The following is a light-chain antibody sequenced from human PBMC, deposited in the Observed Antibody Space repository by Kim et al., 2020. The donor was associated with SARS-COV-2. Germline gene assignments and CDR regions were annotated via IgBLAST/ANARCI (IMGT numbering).Light chain of an antibody. V-gene: IGKV3-20*01. Sequence: LSLSPGERATLSCRASQSVSSSYLAWYQQKPGQAPRLLIYGASRRATGIPDRFSGSGSGTGFTLTINRLEPEDFAVYYCQQSGEGFGQGTKVDIK. CDR1: QSVSSSY. CDR3: QQSGEG. J-gene: IGKJ1*01. CDR2: GAS.